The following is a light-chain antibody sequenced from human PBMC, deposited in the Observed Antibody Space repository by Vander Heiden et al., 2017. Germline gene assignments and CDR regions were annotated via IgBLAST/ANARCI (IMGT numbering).Light chain of an antibody. CDR1: QSVSSSY. V-gene: IGKV3-20*01. Sequence: EIVLKQSAGTLSLSPGERATLSCRASQSVSSSYLAWYQQKPGQAPRLLIYGASSRAAGIPDRFSGSGSGTDFTLTISRLEPEDFAVYYCQQYGSSPHTFGGGTKVEIK. CDR3: QQYGSSPHT. J-gene: IGKJ4*01. CDR2: GAS.